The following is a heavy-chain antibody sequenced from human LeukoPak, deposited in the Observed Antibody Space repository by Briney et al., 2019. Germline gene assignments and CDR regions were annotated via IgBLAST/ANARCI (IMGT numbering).Heavy chain of an antibody. J-gene: IGHJ4*02. CDR3: ARLHYDVLTGPFDY. CDR1: GITVSTNY. V-gene: IGHV3-66*04. CDR2: IYSGGAT. D-gene: IGHD3-9*01. Sequence: GGSLRLSCAASGITVSTNYMSWVRQAPGKGLEWVSIIYSGGATLYADSVKGRFTISRENSKNTLWLQMNSLRAEDTAVYYCARLHYDVLTGPFDYWGQGTLVTSPQ.